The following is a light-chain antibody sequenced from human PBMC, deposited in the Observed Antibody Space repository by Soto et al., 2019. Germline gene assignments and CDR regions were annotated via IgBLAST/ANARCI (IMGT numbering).Light chain of an antibody. CDR3: QPYDSSLSGSVV. J-gene: IGLJ2*01. CDR1: SSNIGAGYD. V-gene: IGLV1-40*01. Sequence: QSVLTQPPSVSGAPGQRVTISCTGSSSNIGAGYDVHWYQQLPGTAPKLLIYGNSNRPSGVPDRFSGSKSGTSASLAITGLQAEDEADYYCQPYDSSLSGSVVLGGGTKLTVL. CDR2: GNS.